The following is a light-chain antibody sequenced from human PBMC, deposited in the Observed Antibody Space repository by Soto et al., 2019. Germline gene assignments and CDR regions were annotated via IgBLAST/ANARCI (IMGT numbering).Light chain of an antibody. CDR1: QSVSSN. V-gene: IGKV3-15*01. Sequence: ERVRVQYPNTLSLGPGERATLSCRASQSVSSNLAWYQQKPGQAPRLLIYGASTRATGIPARFSGSRSGTEFTLPLSRLHCEAFPPYYCEPYTTWLSFAGGTKVDIK. CDR3: EPYTTWLS. CDR2: GAS. J-gene: IGKJ4*01.